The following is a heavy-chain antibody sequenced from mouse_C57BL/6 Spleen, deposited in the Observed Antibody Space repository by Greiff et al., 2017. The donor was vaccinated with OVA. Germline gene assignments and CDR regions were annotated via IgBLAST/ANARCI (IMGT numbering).Heavy chain of an antibody. CDR1: GFSLTSYA. CDR2: IWTGGGT. D-gene: IGHD2-4*01. Sequence: VMLVESGPGLVAPSQSLSITCTVSGFSLTSYAISWVRQPPGKGLEWLGVIWTGGGTNYNSALKSRLSISKDNSKSQVFLKMNSLQTDDTARYYCATFYDYDAWFAYWGQGTLVTVSA. CDR3: ATFYDYDAWFAY. J-gene: IGHJ3*01. V-gene: IGHV2-9-1*01.